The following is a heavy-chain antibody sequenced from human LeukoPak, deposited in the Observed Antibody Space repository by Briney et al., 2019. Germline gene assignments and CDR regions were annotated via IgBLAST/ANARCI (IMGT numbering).Heavy chain of an antibody. CDR2: INHSGST. CDR3: ARVRGTYYYDSSGPSPYYFDY. Sequence: SETLSLTCAVYGGSFSVYYWSWIRQPPGKGLEWIGEINHSGSTNYNPSLKSRVTISVDTSKNQFSLKLSSVTAADTAVYYCARVRGTYYYDSSGPSPYYFDYWGQGTLVTVSS. J-gene: IGHJ4*02. D-gene: IGHD3-22*01. V-gene: IGHV4-34*01. CDR1: GGSFSVYY.